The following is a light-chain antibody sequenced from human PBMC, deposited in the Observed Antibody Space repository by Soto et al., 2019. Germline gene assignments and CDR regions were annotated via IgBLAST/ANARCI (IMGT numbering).Light chain of an antibody. Sequence: QSVLTQPASVSDSPGQSVTISCTGTSSDVGGSNFVSWYQQHPGKPPKLIIYDVANRPSGVSNRFSGSKSGSTASLIISRLQTEGEAGYYCVSYTSSTTYVFGTGTKVTVL. V-gene: IGLV2-14*03. CDR3: VSYTSSTTYV. J-gene: IGLJ1*01. CDR1: SSDVGGSNF. CDR2: DVA.